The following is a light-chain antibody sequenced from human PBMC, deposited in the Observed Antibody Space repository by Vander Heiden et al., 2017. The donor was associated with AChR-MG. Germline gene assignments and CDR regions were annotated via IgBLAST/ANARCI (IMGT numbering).Light chain of an antibody. CDR1: SSDVGGYNY. CDR3: SSYAGSDWV. V-gene: IGLV2-8*01. Sequence: QSALTQPPSASGSPGQSVTISCTGTSSDVGGYNYVSWYQLHPGKVPKLMIFEVSKRPSGVPDRFAGSKSGNTASLTVSGLQAEDEADYYCSSYAGSDWVFGGGTKLTVL. CDR2: EVS. J-gene: IGLJ3*02.